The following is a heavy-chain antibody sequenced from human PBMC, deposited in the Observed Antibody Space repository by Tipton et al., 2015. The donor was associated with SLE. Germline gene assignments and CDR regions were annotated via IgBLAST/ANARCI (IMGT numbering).Heavy chain of an antibody. J-gene: IGHJ5*02. Sequence: SLRLSCATSGFTFSDYWINWVLQAPGKGLEWVANIQQDGREKYYVDAVRGRFTISRDNAKNTLYLQMNSLRAEDTAVYYCASDGGRGGGRGYNWLDPWGQGTLVTVSS. CDR2: IQQDGREK. V-gene: IGHV3-7*01. CDR1: GFTFSDYW. CDR3: ASDGGRGGGRGYNWLDP. D-gene: IGHD2-15*01.